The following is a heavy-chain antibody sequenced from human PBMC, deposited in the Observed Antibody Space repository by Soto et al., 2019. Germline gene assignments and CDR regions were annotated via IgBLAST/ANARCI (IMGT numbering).Heavy chain of an antibody. D-gene: IGHD2-2*01. CDR3: ARGEYCSSTSCLDGFDY. Sequence: PSETLSLTCTVSGGSISSGGYYWSWIRQHPGKGLEWIGYIYYSGSTYYNPSLKSRVTISVDTSKNQFSLKLSSVTAADTAVYYCARGEYCSSTSCLDGFDYWGQGTLVTVSS. CDR1: GGSISSGGYY. J-gene: IGHJ4*02. CDR2: IYYSGST. V-gene: IGHV4-31*03.